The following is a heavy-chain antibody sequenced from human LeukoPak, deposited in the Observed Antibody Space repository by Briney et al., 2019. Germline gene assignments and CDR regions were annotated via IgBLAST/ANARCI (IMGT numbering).Heavy chain of an antibody. CDR3: ARRSSGWYGGFDDY. Sequence: ASVKVSCKASGYTFTSYGISWVRQAPGQGLEWMGWISAYNGNTNYAQKLQGRATMTTDTSTSTAYMELRSLRSDDTAVYYCARRSSGWYGGFDDYWGQGTLVTVSS. V-gene: IGHV1-18*01. J-gene: IGHJ4*02. CDR2: ISAYNGNT. CDR1: GYTFTSYG. D-gene: IGHD6-19*01.